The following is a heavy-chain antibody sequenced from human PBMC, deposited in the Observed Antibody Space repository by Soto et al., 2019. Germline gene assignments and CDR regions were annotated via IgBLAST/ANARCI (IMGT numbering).Heavy chain of an antibody. J-gene: IGHJ5*02. D-gene: IGHD3-22*01. CDR3: ARNGDSSDYRGWFDP. CDR2: IYRGGTT. CDR1: GFTVSSNY. Sequence: EVQLVESGGGLVQPGGSLRLSCAASGFTVSSNYMSWVRQAPGKGLEWVSVIYRGGTTYYADSVKGRFTISRDNSKTALYLQMNSMRAEDTAVYYCARNGDSSDYRGWFDPWGQGTLVTVSS. V-gene: IGHV3-66*01.